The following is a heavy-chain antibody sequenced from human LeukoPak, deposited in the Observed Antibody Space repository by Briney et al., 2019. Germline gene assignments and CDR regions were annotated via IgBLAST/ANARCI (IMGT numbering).Heavy chain of an antibody. Sequence: SGGSLRLSCAASGFTFSSYTMNWVRQAPGKGLKWVSSISSTNNNIYHADSVKGRFTISRDNAKNSLYLQMNSLRAEDTAVYYCARAGRLPHPQYYFDSWGQGTLVTVSS. CDR3: ARAGRLPHPQYYFDS. J-gene: IGHJ4*02. V-gene: IGHV3-21*01. CDR1: GFTFSSYT. CDR2: ISSTNNNI. D-gene: IGHD6-25*01.